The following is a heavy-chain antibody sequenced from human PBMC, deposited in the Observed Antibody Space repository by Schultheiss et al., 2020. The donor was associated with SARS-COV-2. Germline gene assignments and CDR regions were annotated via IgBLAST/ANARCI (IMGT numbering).Heavy chain of an antibody. V-gene: IGHV1-2*06. D-gene: IGHD3-3*01. CDR2: INPNSGGT. J-gene: IGHJ6*03. Sequence: ASVKVSCKASGYTFTGYYMHWVRQAPGQGLEWMGRINPNSGGTNYAQKLQGRVTMTTDTSTSTAYMELSSLRSDDTAVYYCAREAVGTIFGVAISDYYYYYYMDVWGKGTTVTVSS. CDR3: AREAVGTIFGVAISDYYYYYYMDV. CDR1: GYTFTGYY.